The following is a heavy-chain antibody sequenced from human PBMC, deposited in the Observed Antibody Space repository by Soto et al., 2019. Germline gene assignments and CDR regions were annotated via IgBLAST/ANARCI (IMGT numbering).Heavy chain of an antibody. Sequence: SETLSLTCTVSGGSISSGDYYWSWIRQPPGKGLEWIGYIFYSGSTNYNPSLKSRVTISVDTSKNQFSLKLSSLTAADTAVYYCARRYSSSLDFWGQGTLVTVSS. CDR3: ARRYSSSLDF. CDR1: GGSISSGDYY. J-gene: IGHJ4*02. D-gene: IGHD6-13*01. V-gene: IGHV4-61*08. CDR2: IFYSGST.